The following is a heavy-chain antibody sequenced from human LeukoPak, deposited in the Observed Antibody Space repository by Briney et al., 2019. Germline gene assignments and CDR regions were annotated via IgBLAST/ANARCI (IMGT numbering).Heavy chain of an antibody. CDR2: IYPDDSHT. CDR1: GYTFTGYW. D-gene: IGHD6-13*01. V-gene: IGHV5-51*01. CDR3: ARPRAGSNSIEEFDY. Sequence: TVSCTASGYTFTGYWIGWVRQMPGKGLEWMGVIYPDDSHTTYSPSFRGQVTISANKSTSTAYLQWSSLKASDTAMYYCARPRAGSNSIEEFDYWGQGTLVTVSS. J-gene: IGHJ4*02.